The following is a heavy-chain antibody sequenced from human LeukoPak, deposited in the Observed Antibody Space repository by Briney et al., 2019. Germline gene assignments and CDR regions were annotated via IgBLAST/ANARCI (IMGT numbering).Heavy chain of an antibody. D-gene: IGHD2-8*01. V-gene: IGHV3-30-3*01. CDR1: GFTFSSYA. CDR3: ARASIVLMVYSYFDY. Sequence: GGSLRLSCAASGFTFSSYAMHWVRQAPGKGLEWVAVISYDGSNKYYADSVKGRFTISRDNSKNTLYLQMNSLRAEDTAVYYCARASIVLMVYSYFDYWGQGTLVTVSS. CDR2: ISYDGSNK. J-gene: IGHJ4*02.